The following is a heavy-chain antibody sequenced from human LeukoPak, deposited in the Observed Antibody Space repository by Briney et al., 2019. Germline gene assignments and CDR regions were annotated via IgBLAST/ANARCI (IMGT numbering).Heavy chain of an antibody. CDR1: GGTFSSYA. CDR3: ARAWSSSSWDDAFEI. Sequence: SVKVSCKASGGTFSSYAISWVRQAPRQGLEWMGGIIPIFGTANYAQKFQGRVTITTDESTSTAYMELSSLRSEDTAVYYCARAWSSSSWDDAFEIWGQGTMVTVSS. D-gene: IGHD6-13*01. J-gene: IGHJ3*02. CDR2: IIPIFGTA. V-gene: IGHV1-69*05.